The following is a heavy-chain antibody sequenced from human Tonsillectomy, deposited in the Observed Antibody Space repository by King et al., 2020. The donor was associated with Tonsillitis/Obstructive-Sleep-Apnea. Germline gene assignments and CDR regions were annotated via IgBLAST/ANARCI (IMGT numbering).Heavy chain of an antibody. V-gene: IGHV3-64D*06. CDR3: VKDWGPYCSSTSCHDY. J-gene: IGHJ4*02. CDR2: ISSNGGST. Sequence: VQLVESGGGLVQPGGSLRLSCSASGFTFSSYAMHWVRQAPGKGLEYVSAISSNGGSTYYADSVKGRFTISRDNSKNTLYLQMSSLRAEDTAEYYCVKDWGPYCSSTSCHDYWGQGTLVTVSS. CDR1: GFTFSSYA. D-gene: IGHD2-2*01.